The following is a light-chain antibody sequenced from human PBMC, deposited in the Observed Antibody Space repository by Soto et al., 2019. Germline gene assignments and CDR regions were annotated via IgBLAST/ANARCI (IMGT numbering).Light chain of an antibody. V-gene: IGLV2-23*02. CDR1: SRDIGTSNL. J-gene: IGLJ1*01. CDR3: YSFTEISTPFLV. CDR2: EVT. Sequence: QSALTQPASVSGSPGQSITISCTGSSRDIGTSNLVSWYQQYPGKAPKLIIYEVTNRPSGISYRFSGSKSGNTASLPISGLHPEDEATYSCYSFTEISTPFLVFERGTKVTV.